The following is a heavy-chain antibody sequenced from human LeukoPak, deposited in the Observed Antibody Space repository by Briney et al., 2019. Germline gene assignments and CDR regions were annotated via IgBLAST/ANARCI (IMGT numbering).Heavy chain of an antibody. CDR2: ISAYNGNT. CDR1: GGSFGRYA. D-gene: IGHD4-23*01. V-gene: IGHV1-18*01. J-gene: IGHJ4*02. CDR3: ARDLRVAGTVGY. Sequence: ASVKVSCKAPGGSFGRYAIHWVRQAPGQGLEWMGWISAYNGNTNYAQKLQGRVTMTTDTSTSTAYMELRSLRSDDTAVYYCARDLRVAGTVGYWGQGTLVTFSS.